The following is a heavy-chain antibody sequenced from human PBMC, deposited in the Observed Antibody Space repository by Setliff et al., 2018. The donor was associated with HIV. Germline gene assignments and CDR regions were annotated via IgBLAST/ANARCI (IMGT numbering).Heavy chain of an antibody. Sequence: GGSLRLSCAASGFTFSRYWMSWVRQAPGKGLEWVAKIKQDGSDKYYVDSVKGRFTISRDNAKNSLYLQMNSLRAEDTAVYYCAYYSLGNFYLGYYYYHGMDVWGQGTTVTVSS. CDR3: AYYSLGNFYLGYYYYHGMDV. D-gene: IGHD3-10*01. CDR1: GFTFSRYW. J-gene: IGHJ6*02. CDR2: IKQDGSDK. V-gene: IGHV3-7*01.